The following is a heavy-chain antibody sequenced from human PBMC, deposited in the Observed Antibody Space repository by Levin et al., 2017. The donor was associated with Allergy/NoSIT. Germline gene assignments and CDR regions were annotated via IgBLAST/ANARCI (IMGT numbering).Heavy chain of an antibody. CDR1: GFIFDDYA. J-gene: IGHJ4*02. CDR3: AKGLNWGSPNTFDY. D-gene: IGHD7-27*01. CDR2: INWNRDKI. V-gene: IGHV3-9*01. Sequence: GGSLRLSCAASGFIFDDYAMHWVRQAPGKGLEWVSGINWNRDKIGYADSVRARFTISRDNAKNSLYLQMNSLGPEDTALYYCAKGLNWGSPNTFDYWGQGTLVTVSS.